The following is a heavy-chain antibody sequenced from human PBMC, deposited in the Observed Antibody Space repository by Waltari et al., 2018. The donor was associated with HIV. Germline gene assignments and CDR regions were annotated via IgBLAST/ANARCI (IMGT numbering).Heavy chain of an antibody. J-gene: IGHJ6*02. V-gene: IGHV1-2*02. CDR3: ARDRARTTDYYYYGMDV. CDR2: INPNSGGT. Sequence: QVQLVQSGAAVKKPGASVKVYCRASGYTFTGHSMHWVRQAPGQGLEWMGWINPNSGGTNYAQKFQGRVTMTRDTSISTAYMELSRLRSDDTAVYYCARDRARTTDYYYYGMDVWGQGTTVTVSS. D-gene: IGHD1-7*01. CDR1: GYTFTGHS.